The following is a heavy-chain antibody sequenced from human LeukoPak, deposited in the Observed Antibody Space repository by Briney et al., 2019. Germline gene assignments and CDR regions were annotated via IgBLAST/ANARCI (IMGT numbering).Heavy chain of an antibody. J-gene: IGHJ4*02. CDR2: INPNDGDT. D-gene: IGHD3-10*01. V-gene: IGHV1-46*01. Sequence: GASVKVSCKASGYTFTSYWMHWVRQTPGQGLEWMGIINPNDGDTIHAQEFQGRVTMTRDMSTSTVYMELSNLRVEDTAVFYCATSATDYWGQGTLVTVSS. CDR3: ATSATDY. CDR1: GYTFTSYW.